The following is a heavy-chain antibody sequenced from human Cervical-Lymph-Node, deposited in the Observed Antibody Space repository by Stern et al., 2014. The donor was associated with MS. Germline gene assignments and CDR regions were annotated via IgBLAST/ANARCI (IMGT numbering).Heavy chain of an antibody. V-gene: IGHV1-69*01. J-gene: IGHJ6*02. CDR1: GGTFSDYA. CDR2: IIPDFGTA. CDR3: ARDSGLGNGGYGMDV. Sequence: QVQLVESGAEVKKPGSSVKVSCKASGGTFSDYAISWVRQAPGQGLEWMGGIIPDFGTANYAQKFQGRVPLITDESTTTAYMELSSRRSEDTAVYYCARDSGLGNGGYGMDVWGQGTTITVSS. D-gene: IGHD5-12*01.